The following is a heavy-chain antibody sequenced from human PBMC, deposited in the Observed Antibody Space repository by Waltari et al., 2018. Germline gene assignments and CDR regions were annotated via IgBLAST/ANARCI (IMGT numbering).Heavy chain of an antibody. J-gene: IGHJ5*02. V-gene: IGHV4-59*01. CDR3: ARETYDFWSGYRYNWFDP. CDR2: IYYSGST. D-gene: IGHD3-3*01. Sequence: QVQLQESGPGLVQPSETLSLTCTVSGGSISSYYWSWIRQPPGKGLEWIGYIYYSGSTNYNPSLKSRVTISVDTSKNQFSLKLSSVTAADTAVYYCARETYDFWSGYRYNWFDPWGQGTLVTVSS. CDR1: GGSISSYY.